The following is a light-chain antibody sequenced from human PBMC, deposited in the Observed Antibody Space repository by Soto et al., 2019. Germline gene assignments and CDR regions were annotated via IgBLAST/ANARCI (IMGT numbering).Light chain of an antibody. CDR2: DVD. V-gene: IGLV2-8*01. CDR3: SSYAGSNTFV. CDR1: SSDVGGYDS. J-gene: IGLJ1*01. Sequence: QSGLTQPPSASGSPGQSVTISCSGTSSDVGGYDSVSWYQHHPGKVPKLIIFDVDKWPSGVPDRFSGFKSGNTASLTVSGLRAEDEADYYCSSYAGSNTFVFGTGTKVTV.